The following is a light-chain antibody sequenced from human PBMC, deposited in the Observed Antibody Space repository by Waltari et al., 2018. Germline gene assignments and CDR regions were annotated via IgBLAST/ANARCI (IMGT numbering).Light chain of an antibody. CDR1: SSNIGAGYD. CDR2: GST. CDR3: QSYDNSPSGVV. Sequence: QSVLTQPPSVSGAPGQRVTISCTGSSSNIGAGYDVHWYQQLPRTAPKLLIYGSTNRPAGVPDRFSASKSGTSASLAITGLQAEDEADYYCQSYDNSPSGVVFGGGTRLTVL. J-gene: IGLJ2*01. V-gene: IGLV1-40*01.